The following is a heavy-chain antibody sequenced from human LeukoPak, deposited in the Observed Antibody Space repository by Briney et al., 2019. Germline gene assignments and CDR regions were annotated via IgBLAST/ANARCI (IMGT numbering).Heavy chain of an antibody. Sequence: GGSLRLSCAASGFTFSSYGMHWVRQAPGKGLEWVAVISYDGSNKYYADSVKGRFTIYRDNSKNAVYLQMNSLRAEDTAVYYCARLHGDAARGAYYYYGMDVWGQGTTVTVSS. CDR3: ARLHGDAARGAYYYYGMDV. CDR1: GFTFSSYG. V-gene: IGHV3-30*03. CDR2: ISYDGSNK. D-gene: IGHD4-17*01. J-gene: IGHJ6*02.